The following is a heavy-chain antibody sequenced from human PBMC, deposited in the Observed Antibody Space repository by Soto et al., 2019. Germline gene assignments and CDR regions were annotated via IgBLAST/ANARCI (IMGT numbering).Heavy chain of an antibody. CDR2: ISGNGITA. D-gene: IGHD6-6*01. CDR3: ARPISNSSPYCFYFAMDV. Sequence: PGGSLRLSCAASGFTFSSYAMNWVRQAPGKGLEWVSGISGNGITAYYADSVKGRFTISRDNSKNTLHLQMNSLRAEDTALYYCARPISNSSPYCFYFAMDVWGQGTTVTVSS. J-gene: IGHJ6*02. V-gene: IGHV3-23*01. CDR1: GFTFSSYA.